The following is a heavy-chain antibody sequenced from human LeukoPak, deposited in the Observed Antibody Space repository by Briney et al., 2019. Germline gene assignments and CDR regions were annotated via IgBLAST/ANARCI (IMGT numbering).Heavy chain of an antibody. CDR2: INPSSGGT. Sequence: ASVKVSCKASGYTFTGYYMQWVRQAPGQGLEWMGWINPSSGGTNYAQKFQGRVTMTRDTSISTAYMELSRLRSDDTAVYYCARDRDFWSGYYDLDYWGQGTLVTVSS. CDR3: ARDRDFWSGYYDLDY. CDR1: GYTFTGYY. J-gene: IGHJ4*02. D-gene: IGHD3-3*01. V-gene: IGHV1-2*02.